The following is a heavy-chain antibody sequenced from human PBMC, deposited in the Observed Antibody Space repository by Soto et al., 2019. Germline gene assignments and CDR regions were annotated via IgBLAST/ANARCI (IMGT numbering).Heavy chain of an antibody. J-gene: IGHJ5*02. CDR3: ARRRGSSWSNWFDP. CDR2: IYYSGST. CDR1: GGSISSYY. V-gene: IGHV4-59*08. D-gene: IGHD6-13*01. Sequence: PSETLSLTCTVSGGSISSYYWSWIRQPPGKGLEWIGYIYYSGSTNYNPSLKSRVTISVDTSKNQFSLKLSSVTAADTAVYYCARRRGSSWSNWFDPWGQGTLVTVSS.